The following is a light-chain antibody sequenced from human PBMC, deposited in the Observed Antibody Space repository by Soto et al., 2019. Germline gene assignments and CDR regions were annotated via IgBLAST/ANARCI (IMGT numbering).Light chain of an antibody. CDR1: QSVSSNN. J-gene: IGKJ3*01. CDR3: QQSGNSPLFT. CDR2: GVS. Sequence: EIVLTQSPRTLSLSPGSRPTISCRASQSVSSNNLAWYQQKPRQPPRLXIYGVSSRATDIPDRFSGSGSGTDFTLTISRLEPEDFAVYYCQQSGNSPLFTFGPGTKVDIK. V-gene: IGKV3-20*01.